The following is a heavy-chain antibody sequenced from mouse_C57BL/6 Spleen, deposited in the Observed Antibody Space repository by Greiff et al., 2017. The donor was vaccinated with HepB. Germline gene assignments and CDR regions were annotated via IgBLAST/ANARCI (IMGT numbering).Heavy chain of an antibody. CDR1: GYTFTSYW. J-gene: IGHJ4*01. CDR3: ARRGNYGTKYYYAMDY. V-gene: IGHV1-55*01. D-gene: IGHD2-1*01. Sequence: VQLQQPGAELVKPGASVKMSCKASGYTFTSYWITWVKQRPGQGLEWIGDIYPGSGSTNYNEKFKSKATLTVDTSSSTAYMQLSSLTSEDSAVYYCARRGNYGTKYYYAMDYWGQGTSVTVSS. CDR2: IYPGSGST.